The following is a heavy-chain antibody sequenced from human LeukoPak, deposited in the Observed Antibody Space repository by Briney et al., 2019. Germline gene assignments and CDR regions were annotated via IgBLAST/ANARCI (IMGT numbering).Heavy chain of an antibody. V-gene: IGHV3-66*04. CDR3: ARHRGVYSDRAMDV. CDR2: IQSGGDT. Sequence: GGSLRLSCVASGFAISSNYISWVRQAPGKGLEWVSVIQSGGDTYYADSVKDRFTVSRDDSHNTVYVQMNSLRVEDTAVYYCARHRGVYSDRAMDVWGQGTTVTVS. J-gene: IGHJ6*02. D-gene: IGHD4-17*01. CDR1: GFAISSNY.